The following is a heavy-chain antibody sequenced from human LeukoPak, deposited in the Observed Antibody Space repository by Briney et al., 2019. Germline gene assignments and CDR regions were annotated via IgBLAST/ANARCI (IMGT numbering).Heavy chain of an antibody. CDR1: GYTFTSYE. CDR2: INPNSGNT. D-gene: IGHD3-10*01. J-gene: IGHJ6*02. CDR3: ASQRTSGSVYYYYYGMDV. V-gene: IGHV1-8*01. Sequence: ASVKVSCKASGYTFTSYEINWVRQATGPGIEWMGWINPNSGNTGYAQKFQGRVTMTRNTSIRTAYMELSSLRSADTAVYYCASQRTSGSVYYYYYGMDVWGQETTVTVSS.